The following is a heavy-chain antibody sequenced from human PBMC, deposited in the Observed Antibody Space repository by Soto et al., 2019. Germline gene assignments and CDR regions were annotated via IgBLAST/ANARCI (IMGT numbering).Heavy chain of an antibody. Sequence: ASMKVSCKASGYTFISYGISWVRQAPGQGLEWMGWISGYTSNTHYAQKFQGRVTMTTDTSTSTAYMELRSLRSGDTAVYYCARSLRYYDSSAYYLNWGQGTLVTVSS. V-gene: IGHV1-18*01. D-gene: IGHD3-22*01. CDR2: ISGYTSNT. CDR1: GYTFISYG. CDR3: ARSLRYYDSSAYYLN. J-gene: IGHJ4*02.